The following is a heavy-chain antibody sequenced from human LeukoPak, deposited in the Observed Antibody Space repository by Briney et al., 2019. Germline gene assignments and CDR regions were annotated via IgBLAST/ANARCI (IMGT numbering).Heavy chain of an antibody. J-gene: IGHJ4*02. V-gene: IGHV4-59*11. CDR3: ARESGVGAPRGAFDY. CDR1: GGSISSHY. CDR2: IYYSGST. Sequence: SETLSLTCTVSGGSISSHYWSWIRQPPGKGLEWIGYIYYSGSTNYNPSLKSRVTISVDTSKNQFSLKLSSVTAADTAVYYCARESGVGAPRGAFDYWGQGTLVTVSS. D-gene: IGHD1-26*01.